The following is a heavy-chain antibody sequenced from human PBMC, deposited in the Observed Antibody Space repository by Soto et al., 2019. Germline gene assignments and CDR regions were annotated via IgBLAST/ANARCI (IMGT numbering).Heavy chain of an antibody. CDR2: IYYSGST. D-gene: IGHD3-22*01. J-gene: IGHJ3*02. CDR1: GGSISSGDYY. V-gene: IGHV4-30-4*01. CDR3: ARGMYYYDSSGLGGAFDI. Sequence: QVQLQESGPGLVKPSQTLSLTCTVSGGSISSGDYYWSWIRQPPGKGLEWIGYIYYSGSTYYNPSLKRRVTISVDTSKNQFSLKLSSVTAADTAVYYCARGMYYYDSSGLGGAFDIWGQGTMVTVSS.